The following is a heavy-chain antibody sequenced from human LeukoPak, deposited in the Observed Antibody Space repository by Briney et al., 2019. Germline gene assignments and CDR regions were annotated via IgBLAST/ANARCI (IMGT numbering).Heavy chain of an antibody. CDR3: ATIAAYGGGWYTIAY. D-gene: IGHD6-19*01. CDR1: GGSTSSYY. CDR2: ISDSGST. J-gene: IGHJ4*02. V-gene: IGHV4-59*08. Sequence: KPSETLSLTCSVSGGSTSSYYWSWIRQPPGKGLEWIGYISDSGSTNYNPSLKSRVTMSVDTSRNQFSLKLSSVTAADTAVYYCATIAAYGGGWYTIAYWGQGTLATVSS.